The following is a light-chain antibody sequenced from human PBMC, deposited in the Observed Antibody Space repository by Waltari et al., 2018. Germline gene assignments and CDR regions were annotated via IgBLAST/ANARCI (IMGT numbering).Light chain of an antibody. CDR2: EGD. V-gene: IGLV2-23*01. CDR3: CLYAGSSTVV. Sequence: QSALTQPASVSGSPGQSITISCTETSSDVGGYNLVSWYQQHPGKVPKLIIYEGDRRPSGVSNRFSGSRSGNTASLTISGLQAEDEADYYCCLYAGSSTVVFGGGTKLTVL. CDR1: SSDVGGYNL. J-gene: IGLJ2*01.